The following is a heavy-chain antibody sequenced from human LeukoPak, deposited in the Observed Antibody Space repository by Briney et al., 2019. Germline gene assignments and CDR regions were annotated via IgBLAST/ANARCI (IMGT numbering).Heavy chain of an antibody. CDR2: INPDSGGT. Sequence: GASVKVSCKASGYTFTDYYIHWGRQAPGQGLEWMGRINPDSGGTNYAQKFQGRVTMTRDTSISTAYMELSRLRSDDTAVYYCVTSPLYYYDSRGYSDYWGQGTLVTVSS. J-gene: IGHJ4*02. CDR1: GYTFTDYY. CDR3: VTSPLYYYDSRGYSDY. D-gene: IGHD3-22*01. V-gene: IGHV1-2*06.